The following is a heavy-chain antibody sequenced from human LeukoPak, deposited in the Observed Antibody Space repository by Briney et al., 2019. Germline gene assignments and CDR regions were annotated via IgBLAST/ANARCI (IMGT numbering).Heavy chain of an antibody. CDR1: GFTFSRYS. J-gene: IGHJ4*02. D-gene: IGHD6-19*01. Sequence: PGGSLRLSCAASGFTFSRYSMNWVRQAPGKGLEWVSSISSSSSYIYDADSVKGRFTISRDNSKNTLYLQMNSLRAEDTAVYYCARERSGWSYTFDYWGQGTLVTVSS. CDR2: ISSSSSYI. CDR3: ARERSGWSYTFDY. V-gene: IGHV3-21*04.